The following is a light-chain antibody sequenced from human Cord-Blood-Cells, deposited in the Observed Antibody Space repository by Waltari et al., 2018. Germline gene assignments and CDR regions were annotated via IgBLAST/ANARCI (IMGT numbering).Light chain of an antibody. V-gene: IGLV2-23*01. CDR1: SSVVGSYNL. Sequence: QSPLTQPASVSGPPGPSITIPCTGTSSVVGSYNLVSWYQQHPGKAPKLMIYEGSKRPSGVSNRFSGSKSGNTASLTISGLQAEDEADYYCCSYAGSSTLVFGGGTKLTVL. J-gene: IGLJ2*01. CDR3: CSYAGSSTLV. CDR2: EGS.